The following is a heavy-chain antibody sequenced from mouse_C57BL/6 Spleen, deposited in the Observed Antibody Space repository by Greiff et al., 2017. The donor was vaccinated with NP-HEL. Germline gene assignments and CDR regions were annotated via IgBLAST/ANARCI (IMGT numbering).Heavy chain of an antibody. Sequence: QVQLQQSGPELVKPGASVKISCKASGYAFSSSWMNWVKQRPGKGLEWIRRIYPGDGDTNYNGKFKGKATLTADKSSSTAYMQLSSLTSEDSAVYFCANYDYDGAMDYWGQGTSVTVSS. D-gene: IGHD2-4*01. CDR3: ANYDYDGAMDY. CDR1: GYAFSSSW. V-gene: IGHV1-82*01. J-gene: IGHJ4*01. CDR2: IYPGDGDT.